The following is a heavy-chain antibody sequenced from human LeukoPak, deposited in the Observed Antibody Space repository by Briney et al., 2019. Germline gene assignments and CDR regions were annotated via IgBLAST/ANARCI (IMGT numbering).Heavy chain of an antibody. CDR1: GGTFSSYA. Sequence: SVKASCKASGGTFSSYAISWVRQAPGQGLEWMGGIIPIFGTANYAQKFQGRVTITAHESTSTAYMELSSLRSEDTAVYYCATPTVADAFDIWGQGTMVTVSS. V-gene: IGHV1-69*13. J-gene: IGHJ3*02. D-gene: IGHD4-23*01. CDR2: IIPIFGTA. CDR3: ATPTVADAFDI.